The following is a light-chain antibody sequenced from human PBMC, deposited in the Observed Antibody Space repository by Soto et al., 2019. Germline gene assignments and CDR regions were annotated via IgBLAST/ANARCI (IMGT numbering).Light chain of an antibody. Sequence: DIQMTQSPSILAASIGDRVTIACRGSHSVGVFLAWYQQKPGKAPKLLIYKASSLQTGVPSRFSGSGDGTEFSLTISSLQGDDVATYYCQQYHPSFGLYTFGRGTKVEIK. CDR2: KAS. J-gene: IGKJ2*01. V-gene: IGKV1-5*03. CDR1: HSVGVF. CDR3: QQYHPSFGLYT.